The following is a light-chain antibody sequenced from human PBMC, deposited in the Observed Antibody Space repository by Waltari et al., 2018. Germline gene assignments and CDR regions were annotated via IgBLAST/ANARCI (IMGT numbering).Light chain of an antibody. V-gene: IGLV2-14*03. CDR2: DVS. CDR1: SRDVVAYTS. Sequence: QSALTQPASVSGSPGQSITISCTRTSRDVVAYTSVSWYQQHPGKVPKVIIYDVSYRPSGVSDRFSGSKSGNTASLTISGLQAVDEADYYCSSYTTNSLLFGGGTKLTVL. CDR3: SSYTTNSLL. J-gene: IGLJ3*02.